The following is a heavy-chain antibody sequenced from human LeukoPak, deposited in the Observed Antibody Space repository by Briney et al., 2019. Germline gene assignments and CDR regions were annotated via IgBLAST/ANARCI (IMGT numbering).Heavy chain of an antibody. CDR2: INHSGST. J-gene: IGHJ4*02. V-gene: IGHV4-34*01. D-gene: IGHD3-9*01. Sequence: SETLSLTCAVYGGSFSGYYWSWIRQPPGKGLEWIGEINHSGSTNYNPSLKSRVTISVDTSKNQFSLKLSSATAADTAVYYCARGHLRYFDWLPRWYFDYWGQGTLVTVSS. CDR1: GGSFSGYY. CDR3: ARGHLRYFDWLPRWYFDY.